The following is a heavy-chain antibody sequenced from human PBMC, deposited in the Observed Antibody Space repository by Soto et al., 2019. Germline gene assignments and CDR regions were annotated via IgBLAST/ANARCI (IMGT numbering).Heavy chain of an antibody. CDR1: GFSLSTSGVG. CDR3: ARTTDILTDNWFDP. J-gene: IGHJ5*02. Sequence: QITLKESGPTLVKPTQTLTLTCTFSGFSLSTSGVGVGWIRQPPGKALEWLALIYWDDDKRYSPSLKSRLTITKDTSKNQVVLTKTNMDPVDTATYYCARTTDILTDNWFDPWGQGTLVTVSS. V-gene: IGHV2-5*02. CDR2: IYWDDDK. D-gene: IGHD3-9*01.